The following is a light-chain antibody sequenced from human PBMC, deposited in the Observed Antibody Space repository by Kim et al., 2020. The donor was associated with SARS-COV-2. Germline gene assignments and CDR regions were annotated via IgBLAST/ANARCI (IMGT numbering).Light chain of an antibody. J-gene: IGLJ2*01. Sequence: QSVLTQPPSVSGAPGQRVTISCTGAGHDVHWYQLLPGTAPKHLIFLTTKRPSGVPDRFSGSKSGTSASLAISGLQAEDEADYYCQSYDYSLGGLVFGGGTQLTVL. CDR3: QSYDYSLGGLV. CDR1: GAGHD. CDR2: LTT. V-gene: IGLV1-40*01.